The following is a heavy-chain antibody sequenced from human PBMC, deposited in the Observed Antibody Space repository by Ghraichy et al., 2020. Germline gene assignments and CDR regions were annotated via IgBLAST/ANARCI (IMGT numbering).Heavy chain of an antibody. J-gene: IGHJ4*02. Sequence: GESLNISCAASGFTFSTYLMHWVRQAPGKGLVWVSRISSDGTTTSYPDSVEGRFTISRDNAKNTLYLQMNSLRAEDTAVYYCARAPDYPDASDYWGQGTLVTVSS. CDR1: GFTFSTYL. V-gene: IGHV3-74*01. D-gene: IGHD3-16*01. CDR2: ISSDGTTT. CDR3: ARAPDYPDASDY.